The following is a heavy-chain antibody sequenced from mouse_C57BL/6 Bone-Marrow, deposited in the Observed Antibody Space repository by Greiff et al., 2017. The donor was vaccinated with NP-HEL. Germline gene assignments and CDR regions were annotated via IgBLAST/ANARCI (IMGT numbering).Heavy chain of an antibody. CDR1: GYTFTSYW. CDR3: ASRYYYGSRDYYAMDY. V-gene: IGHV1-64*01. D-gene: IGHD1-1*01. CDR2: IHPNSGST. J-gene: IGHJ4*01. Sequence: VQLQQPGAELVKPGASVKLSCKASGYTFTSYWMHWVKQRPGQGLEWIGMIHPNSGSTNYNEKFKSKATLTVDKSSSTAYMQLSSLTSEDSAVYYCASRYYYGSRDYYAMDYWGQGTSVTVSS.